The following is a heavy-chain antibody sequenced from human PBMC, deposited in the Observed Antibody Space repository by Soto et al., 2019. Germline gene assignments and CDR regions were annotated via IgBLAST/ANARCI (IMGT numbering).Heavy chain of an antibody. CDR3: ARDLPMVRGVVLNFFDY. CDR2: ISGYNGDT. Sequence: QVQLEQSGAEVKKPGASVKVSCKASGYKITSYGVTWGRQAPGQGLEWLGRISGYNGDTKYAQNLQGRLTMTIDTSTSTAYMELRSLRSDDTAVYDCARDLPMVRGVVLNFFDYWGQGTLVAVSS. V-gene: IGHV1-18*01. J-gene: IGHJ4*02. D-gene: IGHD3-10*01. CDR1: GYKITSYG.